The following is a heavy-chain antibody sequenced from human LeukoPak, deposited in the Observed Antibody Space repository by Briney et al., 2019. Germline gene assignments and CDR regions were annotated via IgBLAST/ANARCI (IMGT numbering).Heavy chain of an antibody. J-gene: IGHJ4*02. CDR3: ARTLQWLVDY. V-gene: IGHV4-59*12. CDR1: GGSISSYY. CDR2: IYYSGST. D-gene: IGHD6-19*01. Sequence: SETLSLTCTVSGGSISSYYWSWIRQPPGKGLEWIGYIYYSGSTNYNPSLKSRVTISVDTSKNQFSLQLNSVTPEDTAVYYCARTLQWLVDYWGQGTLVTVSS.